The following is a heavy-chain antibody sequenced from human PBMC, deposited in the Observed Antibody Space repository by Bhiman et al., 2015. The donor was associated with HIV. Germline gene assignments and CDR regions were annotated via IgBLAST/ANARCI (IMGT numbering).Heavy chain of an antibody. Sequence: EVQLLESGGGLVQPGGSLRLSCAASGFTFSNYAMTWVRQAPGKGLEWVSSISSSSSYIYYADSVKGRFTISRDNAKNSLYLQMNSLRAEDTAVYYCAREFTGYSSSNFDYWGQGTLVTVSS. J-gene: IGHJ4*02. CDR2: ISSSSSYI. CDR1: GFTFSNYA. D-gene: IGHD6-13*01. CDR3: AREFTGYSSSNFDY. V-gene: IGHV3-21*01.